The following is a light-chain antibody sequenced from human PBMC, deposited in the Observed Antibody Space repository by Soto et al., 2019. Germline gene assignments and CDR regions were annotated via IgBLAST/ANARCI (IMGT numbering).Light chain of an antibody. J-gene: IGKJ1*01. CDR1: QSVGSTY. Sequence: EIVLTQSPGTLSLSPGERATLSFRASQSVGSTYLAWYQQKPGQAPRLLIYGTSNRATGIPDRFSGSGSGTDFTLTISRLEPEDFVIYYCQQYGSSPWTFGQGTKVDI. CDR2: GTS. CDR3: QQYGSSPWT. V-gene: IGKV3-20*01.